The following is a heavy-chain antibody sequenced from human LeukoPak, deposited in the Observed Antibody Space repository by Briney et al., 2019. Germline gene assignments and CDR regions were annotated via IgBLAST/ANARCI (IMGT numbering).Heavy chain of an antibody. CDR3: ASKRSSSWYGGAFDI. Sequence: PGGSLRLSCAASGFTFSDYYMSWIRQAPGKGLEWVSYISSSSSYTNYADSVKGRFTISRDNAKNSLYLQMNSLRAEDTALYYCASKRSSSWYGGAFDIWGQGTMVTVSS. V-gene: IGHV3-11*03. CDR1: GFTFSDYY. D-gene: IGHD6-13*01. CDR2: ISSSSSYT. J-gene: IGHJ3*02.